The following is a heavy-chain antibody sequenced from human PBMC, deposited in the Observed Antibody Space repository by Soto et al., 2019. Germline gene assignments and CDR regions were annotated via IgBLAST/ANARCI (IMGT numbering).Heavy chain of an antibody. CDR1: GFTFSSYA. V-gene: IGHV3-23*01. CDR2: ISGSGGTT. D-gene: IGHD3-3*01. J-gene: IGHJ4*02. CDR3: AKDSHDFWSGYCTY. Sequence: GGSLRLSCAASGFTFSSYALSWVRQAPGKGLERVSSISGSGGTTYYAESVKGRFTISRDNSKNTLYLQMNSLRADDTAVYYCAKDSHDFWSGYCTYWGQGTLVTVSS.